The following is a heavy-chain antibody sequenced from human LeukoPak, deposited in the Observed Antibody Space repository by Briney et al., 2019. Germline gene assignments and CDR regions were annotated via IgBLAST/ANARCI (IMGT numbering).Heavy chain of an antibody. Sequence: GGSLRLSCAASGFTFSSYGRHWVRQAPGKGLEWVAFIRYDGSNKYYADSVKGRFTISRDNSKNTLYLQMNSLRAEDTAVYYCATDRGLLKYYGDYTYYFDYWGQGTLVTVSS. D-gene: IGHD4-17*01. V-gene: IGHV3-30*02. J-gene: IGHJ4*02. CDR3: ATDRGLLKYYGDYTYYFDY. CDR1: GFTFSSYG. CDR2: IRYDGSNK.